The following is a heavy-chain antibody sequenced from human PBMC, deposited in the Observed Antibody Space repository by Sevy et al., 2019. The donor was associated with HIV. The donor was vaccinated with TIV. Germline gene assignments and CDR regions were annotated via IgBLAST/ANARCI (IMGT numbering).Heavy chain of an antibody. CDR2: ISSSGSTI. D-gene: IGHD1-26*01. CDR1: GFTFSSYE. CDR3: AGEGVRSGSYFPAYFQH. V-gene: IGHV3-48*03. J-gene: IGHJ1*01. Sequence: GGSLRLSCAASGFTFSSYEMNWVRQPPGKGLEWVSYISSSGSTIYYPASVKCRFTISRDNAKNSVYLQMNSLRAEDTAVYYCAGEGVRSGSYFPAYFQHWGQGTLVTVSS.